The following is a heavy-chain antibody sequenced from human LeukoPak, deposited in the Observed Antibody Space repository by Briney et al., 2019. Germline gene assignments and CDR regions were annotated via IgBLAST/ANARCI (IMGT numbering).Heavy chain of an antibody. V-gene: IGHV3-21*01. CDR2: ISSSSSYI. CDR1: GFTVSSNY. Sequence: GGSLRLSCAASGFTVSSNYMSWVRQAPGKGLEWASSISSSSSYIYYADSVKGRFTISRDNAKNSLYLQMNSLRAEDTAVYYCARVDYYGSGSHFDYWGQGTLVTVSS. CDR3: ARVDYYGSGSHFDY. D-gene: IGHD3-10*01. J-gene: IGHJ4*02.